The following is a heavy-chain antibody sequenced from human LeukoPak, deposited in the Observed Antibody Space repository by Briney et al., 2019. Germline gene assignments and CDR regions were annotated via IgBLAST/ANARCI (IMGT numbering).Heavy chain of an antibody. D-gene: IGHD3-3*01. CDR1: GASISSGAYY. CDR2: IYYSGST. J-gene: IGHJ4*02. Sequence: SQTLSLTCTVSGASISSGAYYWTWIRQHPGKGLEWIGYIYYSGSTYYNPFLKSRVTISVDTSKNQFSLKLSSVTAADTAVYYCARARSGYYPFDYWGQGTLVTVSS. CDR3: ARARSGYYPFDY. V-gene: IGHV4-31*03.